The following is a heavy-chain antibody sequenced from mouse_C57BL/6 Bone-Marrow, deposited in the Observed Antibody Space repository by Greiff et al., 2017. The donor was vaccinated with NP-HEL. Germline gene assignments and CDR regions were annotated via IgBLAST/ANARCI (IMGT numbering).Heavy chain of an antibody. CDR3: ASDPLDDYDPAWFAY. V-gene: IGHV1-50*01. D-gene: IGHD2-4*01. CDR1: GYTFTSYW. Sequence: QVQLQQPGAELVKPGASVKLSCKASGYTFTSYWMQWVKQRPGQGLEWIGEIDPSDSYTNYNQKFKGKATLTVDTSSSTAYMQLSSLTSEDSAVYYCASDPLDDYDPAWFAYWGQGTLVTVSA. J-gene: IGHJ3*01. CDR2: IDPSDSYT.